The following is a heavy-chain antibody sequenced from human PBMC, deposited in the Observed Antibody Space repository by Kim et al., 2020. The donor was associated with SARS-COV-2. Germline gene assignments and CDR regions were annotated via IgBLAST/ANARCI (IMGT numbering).Heavy chain of an antibody. CDR3: ARDWCDGACYPNDY. Sequence: YPDSVTGRFTISRDNSKNTLFLQMNSLRGGDTAIYYCARDWCDGACYPNDYWGQGTLVTVSS. J-gene: IGHJ4*02. V-gene: IGHV3-23*01. D-gene: IGHD2-8*01.